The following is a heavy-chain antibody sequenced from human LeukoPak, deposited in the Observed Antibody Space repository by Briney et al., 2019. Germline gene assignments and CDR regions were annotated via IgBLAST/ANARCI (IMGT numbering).Heavy chain of an antibody. D-gene: IGHD6-19*01. CDR3: VRVGSGATRADTLDL. Sequence: GGSLRLSCAASGFTFSAYSMNWVRQAPGEGLEWVSSIGAAGSHIYYADSMKGRFTISRDNAKSSLFLQMISLRAEDTGIYYCVRVGSGATRADTLDLWGQGTMVTVSS. J-gene: IGHJ3*01. CDR1: GFTFSAYS. CDR2: IGAAGSHI. V-gene: IGHV3-21*01.